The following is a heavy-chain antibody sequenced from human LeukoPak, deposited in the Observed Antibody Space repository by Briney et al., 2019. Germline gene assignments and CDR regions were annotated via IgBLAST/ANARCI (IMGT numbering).Heavy chain of an antibody. CDR3: AKYRGFGDSYDS. CDR2: IGGSGGGI. Sequence: PGGSLRLSCAASRFTFSSYAMSWVRQAPGMRLEWVSTIGGSGGGIYYADSVKGRFTISRDNSQSTLYLQMNSLGAEDTAVYYCAKYRGFGDSYDSWGQGTLVTVSS. V-gene: IGHV3-23*01. CDR1: RFTFSSYA. D-gene: IGHD3-10*01. J-gene: IGHJ4*02.